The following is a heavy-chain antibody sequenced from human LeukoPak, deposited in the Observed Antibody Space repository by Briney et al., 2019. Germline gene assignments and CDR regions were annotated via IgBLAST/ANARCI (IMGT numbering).Heavy chain of an antibody. J-gene: IGHJ4*02. V-gene: IGHV3-7*01. CDR2: IKQDGSEK. CDR3: ASSEYNDYYFDY. Sequence: PGGSLRLSCAASGFIFSDYWMSWVRQAPGKGLEWVANIKQDGSEKYYVDSVKGRFTISRDNAKNSLYLQMNSLRAEDTAVYYCASSEYNDYYFDYWGQGTLVTVSS. D-gene: IGHD1-1*01. CDR1: GFIFSDYW.